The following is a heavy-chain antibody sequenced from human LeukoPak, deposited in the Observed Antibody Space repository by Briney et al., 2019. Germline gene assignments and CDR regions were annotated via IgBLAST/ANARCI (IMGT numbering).Heavy chain of an antibody. CDR1: GFTFSSYT. Sequence: GGSLRLSCAASGFTFSSYTMSWVRQAPGKGLEWVSTITTSDGNTYYADSVKGRFTVSRDNSKSTLYLQMNSLRAEDTAVYYCAKDGGLWVSAHWGDSWGRGTLVTVSS. CDR2: ITTSDGNT. J-gene: IGHJ4*02. D-gene: IGHD7-27*01. V-gene: IGHV3-23*01. CDR3: AKDGGLWVSAHWGDS.